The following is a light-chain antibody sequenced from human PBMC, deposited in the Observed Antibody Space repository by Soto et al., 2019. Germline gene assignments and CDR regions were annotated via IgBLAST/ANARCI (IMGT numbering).Light chain of an antibody. Sequence: EIVLTQSPATLSLSPGERATLSCRASQSVSTYLAWYQQKLGQAPRLLIYDASSRATGIPARFSGSGSGTDFALTISSLGPEDFAVYYCQQRSNWPRYTFGQGTKLEIK. CDR3: QQRSNWPRYT. J-gene: IGKJ2*01. CDR1: QSVSTY. V-gene: IGKV3-11*01. CDR2: DAS.